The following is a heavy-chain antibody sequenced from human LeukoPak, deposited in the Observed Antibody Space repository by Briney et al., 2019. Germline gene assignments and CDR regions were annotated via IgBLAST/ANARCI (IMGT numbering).Heavy chain of an antibody. Sequence: SETLSLTCAVYGGSLSDYYWTWIRQSPGKGLEWIGYIYYSGSAIYNPSLRSRVAISIETSKSYFSLKLSSVTAADTAVYFCATYATGTLRYWGQGTPVIVSS. J-gene: IGHJ4*02. CDR3: ATYATGTLRY. D-gene: IGHD1-1*01. CDR2: IYYSGSA. V-gene: IGHV4-59*01. CDR1: GGSLSDYY.